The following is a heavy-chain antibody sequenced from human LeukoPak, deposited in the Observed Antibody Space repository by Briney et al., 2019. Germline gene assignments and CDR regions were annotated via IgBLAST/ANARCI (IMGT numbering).Heavy chain of an antibody. Sequence: GRSLRLSCAASGFTFDDYAMHWVRQAPGEGLEWVSGISWNSGSIGYADSVKGRFTISRDNAKNSLYLQMNSLRAEDTALYYCAKDKGGAFDIWGQGTMVTVSS. J-gene: IGHJ3*02. CDR2: ISWNSGSI. CDR3: AKDKGGAFDI. V-gene: IGHV3-9*01. CDR1: GFTFDDYA. D-gene: IGHD3-16*01.